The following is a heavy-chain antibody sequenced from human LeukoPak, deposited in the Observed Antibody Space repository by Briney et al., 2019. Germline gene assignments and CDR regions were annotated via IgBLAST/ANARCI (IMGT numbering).Heavy chain of an antibody. D-gene: IGHD1-26*01. CDR2: IIPIFGTA. CDR1: GGTFSNYA. J-gene: IGHJ4*02. V-gene: IGHV1-69*13. Sequence: ASVKVSCKASGGTFSNYAISWVRQAPGQGLEWMGGIIPIFGTANYAQKFQGRVTITADESTSTAYMELSSLRSEDTAVYYCARDDRYSGSYYVFDYWGQGTLVTVSS. CDR3: ARDDRYSGSYYVFDY.